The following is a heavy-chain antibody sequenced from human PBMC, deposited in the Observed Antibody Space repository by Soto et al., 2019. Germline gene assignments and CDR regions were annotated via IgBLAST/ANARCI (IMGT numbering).Heavy chain of an antibody. CDR2: IYYSGST. D-gene: IGHD6-13*01. CDR1: GGSVSSGSYY. CDR3: ARLTSSWRLVSYFDY. V-gene: IGHV4-61*01. Sequence: QVQLQESGPGLVKPSETLSLTCTVSGGSVSSGSYYWSWIRQPPGKGLECVGYIYYSGSTNYNPSAKSRVTISVDTSKNQFSLKLSSVTPADTVVYYGARLTSSWRLVSYFDYWGQATLVTVSS. J-gene: IGHJ4*02.